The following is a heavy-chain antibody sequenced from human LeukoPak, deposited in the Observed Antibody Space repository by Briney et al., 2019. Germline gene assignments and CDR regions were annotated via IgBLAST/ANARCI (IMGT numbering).Heavy chain of an antibody. CDR1: GGSISSYY. J-gene: IGHJ4*02. V-gene: IGHV4-59*08. CDR2: IYYSGST. CDR3: ASRGGSYSFFDY. Sequence: PSETLSLTCTVSGGSISSYYWSRIRQPPGKGLEWIGYIYYSGSTNYNPSLKSRVTISVDTSKNQFSLKLSSVTAADTAVYYCASRGGSYSFFDYWGQGTLVTVSS. D-gene: IGHD1-26*01.